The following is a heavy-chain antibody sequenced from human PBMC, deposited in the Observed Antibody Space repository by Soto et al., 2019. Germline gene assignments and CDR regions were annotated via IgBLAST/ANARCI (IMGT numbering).Heavy chain of an antibody. V-gene: IGHV1-18*04. CDR3: ARERQWEPPPD. J-gene: IGHJ4*02. Sequence: QVRLEQSGPEVKKPGASMKVSCQASGYTFSNYGITWVRQAPGQGLEWMGWVSAYNRNTNYALKFEDRVTMTTDTSTGTAYIELKSLRSDDTDVYFCARERQWEPPPDWGQGTPVTVSS. CDR1: GYTFSNYG. CDR2: VSAYNRNT. D-gene: IGHD1-26*01.